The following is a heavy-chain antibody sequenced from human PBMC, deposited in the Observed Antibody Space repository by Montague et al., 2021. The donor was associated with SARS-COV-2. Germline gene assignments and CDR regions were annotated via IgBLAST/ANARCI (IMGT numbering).Heavy chain of an antibody. CDR1: GGSINNYY. J-gene: IGHJ5*02. V-gene: IGHV4-59*12. D-gene: IGHD3-10*01. CDR2: ISYSGST. CDR3: ARTFWGSWFGESWFGP. Sequence: SETLSLTCTVSGGSINNYYWSWIRQSPGKGLEWFGYISYSGSTNYNPSLKSRVTMSVDTSKNQFSLKLTSVTAADTAVYYCARTFWGSWFGESWFGPWGQGTLVTVSS.